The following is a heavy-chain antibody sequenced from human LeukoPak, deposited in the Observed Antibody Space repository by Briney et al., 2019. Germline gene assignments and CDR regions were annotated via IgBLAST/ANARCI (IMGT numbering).Heavy chain of an antibody. Sequence: GESLKISCKGSGYSFPSSWIGWVRQMPGKSLEWMGIIYPGDSDSRYSPSFQGQVTISADKSINTAYLQWSSLKASDTAIYYCARGHGDYSYYFDYWGQGTLVTVSS. CDR1: GYSFPSSW. D-gene: IGHD4-17*01. J-gene: IGHJ4*02. V-gene: IGHV5-51*01. CDR2: IYPGDSDS. CDR3: ARGHGDYSYYFDY.